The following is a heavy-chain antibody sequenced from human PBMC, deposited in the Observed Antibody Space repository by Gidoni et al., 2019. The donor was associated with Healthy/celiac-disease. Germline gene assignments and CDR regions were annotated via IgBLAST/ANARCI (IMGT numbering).Heavy chain of an antibody. J-gene: IGHJ6*02. CDR2: ISSSGSTI. V-gene: IGHV3-48*03. CDR3: ARANPAYYYYGMDV. Sequence: STGGLVQPGGSLRLSCAASGFTFSSYEMNWVRQAPGKGLEWVSYISSSGSTIYYADSVKGRFTISRDNAKNSLYLQMNSLRAEDTAVYYCARANPAYYYYGMDVWGQGTTVTVSS. CDR1: GFTFSSYE. D-gene: IGHD7-27*01.